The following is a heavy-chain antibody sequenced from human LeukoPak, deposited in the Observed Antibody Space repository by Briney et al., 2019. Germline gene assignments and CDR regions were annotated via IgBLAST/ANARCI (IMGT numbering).Heavy chain of an antibody. V-gene: IGHV3-21*01. CDR2: VSSTSSFI. Sequence: GGSLRLSCAASGFTFSSYSINWVRQAPGKGLEWVSCVSSTSSFIYYADSVKGRFTISRDNSKNTLFLQMNSLRAEDTAVYYCARPLRESGYFYFDYWGQGTLVTVSS. D-gene: IGHD3-3*01. J-gene: IGHJ4*02. CDR3: ARPLRESGYFYFDY. CDR1: GFTFSSYS.